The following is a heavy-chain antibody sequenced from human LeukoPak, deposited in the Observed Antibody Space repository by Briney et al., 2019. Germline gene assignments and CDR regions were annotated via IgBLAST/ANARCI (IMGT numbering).Heavy chain of an antibody. CDR3: ARDRVGYSGRSYFDY. CDR2: ISPYNGNA. V-gene: IGHV1-18*01. CDR1: GYTFASYG. J-gene: IGHJ4*02. D-gene: IGHD1-26*01. Sequence: ASVKVSCKASGYTFASYGISWVRQAPGQGLEWMGWISPYNGNAEYVQRLQGRATMTTDTSTSSAYMELRGLRSDDTAIFYCARDRVGYSGRSYFDYWGQGTLVTVSS.